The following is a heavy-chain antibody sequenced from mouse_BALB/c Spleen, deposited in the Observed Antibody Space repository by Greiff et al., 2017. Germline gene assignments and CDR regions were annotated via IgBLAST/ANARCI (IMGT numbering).Heavy chain of an antibody. CDR2: IRNKANGYTT. CDR3: ARDNYWDYFDY. J-gene: IGHJ2*01. D-gene: IGHD1-1*01. V-gene: IGHV7-3*02. CDR1: GFTFTDYY. Sequence: EVQLVESGGGLVQPGGSLRLSCATSGFTFTDYYMSWVRQPPGKALEWLGFIRNKANGYTTEYSASVKGRFTISRDNSQSILYLQMNTLRAEDSATYYCARDNYWDYFDYWGQGTTLTVSS.